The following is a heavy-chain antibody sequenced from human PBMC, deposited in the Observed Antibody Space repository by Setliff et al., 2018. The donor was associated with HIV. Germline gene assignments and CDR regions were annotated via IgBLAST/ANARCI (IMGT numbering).Heavy chain of an antibody. D-gene: IGHD4-4*01. CDR2: FSNIGRI. V-gene: IGHV4-39*01. CDR3: ARFGRGFSNYATH. J-gene: IGHJ4*03. Sequence: KASETLSLTCGVSGASIGSRDNNWGWIRQAPGKAMKWIGTFSNIGRIYYNPSLQSRVTISVATSTNQFSLRVTSVTAADTALYFCARFGRGFSNYATHWGRGALVTVSS. CDR1: GASIGSRDNN.